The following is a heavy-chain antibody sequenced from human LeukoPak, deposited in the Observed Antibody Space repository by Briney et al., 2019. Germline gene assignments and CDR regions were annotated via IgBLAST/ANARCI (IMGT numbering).Heavy chain of an antibody. J-gene: IGHJ3*02. CDR3: ARNYGDYGGYAFDI. V-gene: IGHV1-46*01. D-gene: IGHD4-17*01. CDR2: INPSGGST. Sequence: ASVKVSCKASGYTFTSYYMHWERQAPGQGLEWMGIINPSGGSTSYAQKFQGRVTMTRDMSTSTVYMELSSLRSEDTAVYYCARNYGDYGGYAFDIWGQGTMVTVPS. CDR1: GYTFTSYY.